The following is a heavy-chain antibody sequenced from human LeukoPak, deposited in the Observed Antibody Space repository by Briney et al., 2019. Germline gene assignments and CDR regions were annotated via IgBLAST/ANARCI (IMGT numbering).Heavy chain of an antibody. D-gene: IGHD6-13*01. CDR1: GFTFSSYG. Sequence: GRSLRLSCAASGFTFSSYGMHWVRQAPGKGLEWVAVISYDGSNKYYADSVKGRFTISRDNSKSTLYLQMNSLRAEDTAVYYCSPPVSNIAAAAGGYWGQGTLVTVSS. CDR2: ISYDGSNK. V-gene: IGHV3-30*03. CDR3: SPPVSNIAAAAGGY. J-gene: IGHJ4*02.